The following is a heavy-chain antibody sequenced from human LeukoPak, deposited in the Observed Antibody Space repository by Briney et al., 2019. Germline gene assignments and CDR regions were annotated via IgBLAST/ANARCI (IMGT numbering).Heavy chain of an antibody. CDR3: ARGRCSGGSCYSDY. CDR1: GDSVSSNSAA. D-gene: IGHD2-15*01. Sequence: SQTLSLTCAISGDSVSSNSAAWNWIRQSPSRGLEWLGRTYYRSKWYNDYAVSVKSRVIINPDTSKNQFSLQLNSVTPEDTAVYYCARGRCSGGSCYSDYWGQGTLVTVSS. CDR2: TYYRSKWYN. V-gene: IGHV6-1*01. J-gene: IGHJ4*02.